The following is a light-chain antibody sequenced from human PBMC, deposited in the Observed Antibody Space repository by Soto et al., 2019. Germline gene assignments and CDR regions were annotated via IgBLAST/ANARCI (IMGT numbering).Light chain of an antibody. V-gene: IGKV3-15*01. CDR2: AAS. CDR1: QGVGTN. Sequence: EIVMTQSPGTLSVSPGERATLSCRASQGVGTNLAWYQQRPGQAPRLLIYAASTRATGIPARFRGRGSGTEFTLTISSLQSEDFALYFCQQYNNWPLYSFGQGTKLEIK. CDR3: QQYNNWPLYS. J-gene: IGKJ2*01.